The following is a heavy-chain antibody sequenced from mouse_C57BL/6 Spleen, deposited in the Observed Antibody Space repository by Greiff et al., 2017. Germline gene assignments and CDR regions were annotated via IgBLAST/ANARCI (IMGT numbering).Heavy chain of an antibody. V-gene: IGHV1-39*01. Sequence: EVQLQQSGPELVKPGASVKLSCKASGYSFTDYNMNWVKQSPGKGLEWIGVINPYYGTTSYNQKFKGKAPLTVDQSSSTAYMQLNSLTSEDAAVDYGARRDDYDDEGFAYWGQGTLVTVSA. CDR1: GYSFTDYN. D-gene: IGHD2-4*01. CDR3: ARRDDYDDEGFAY. CDR2: INPYYGTT. J-gene: IGHJ3*01.